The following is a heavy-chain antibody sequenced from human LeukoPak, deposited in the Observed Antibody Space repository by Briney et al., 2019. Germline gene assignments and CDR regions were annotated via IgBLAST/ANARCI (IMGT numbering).Heavy chain of an antibody. CDR3: ASQCSETYHPIDY. CDR1: GFAFSRYS. Sequence: GGSLRLSCAASGFAFSRYSMNWVRQAPGKGLEWVSYISSSSRTIYYADSVKGRFTISRDNAKNSLYLQMNSLRDEDTAVYFCASQCSETYHPIDYWGQGTLVTVSS. V-gene: IGHV3-48*02. D-gene: IGHD1-26*01. CDR2: ISSSSRTI. J-gene: IGHJ4*02.